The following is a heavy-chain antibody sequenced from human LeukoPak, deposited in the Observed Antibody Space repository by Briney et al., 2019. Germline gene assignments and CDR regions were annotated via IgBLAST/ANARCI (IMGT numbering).Heavy chain of an antibody. CDR3: ARDILHYDILTGSGGMGYTDV. CDR1: GYSISSGYY. CDR2: IYRSGST. Sequence: PSETLSLTCAVSGYSISSGYYWGWIRQPPGKGLEWIGSIYRSGSTYYNPSLKSRVTISVDTSKNQFSLKLSSVTAADTAVYYCARDILHYDILTGSGGMGYTDVWGKGTTVTVSS. V-gene: IGHV4-38-2*02. D-gene: IGHD3-9*01. J-gene: IGHJ6*04.